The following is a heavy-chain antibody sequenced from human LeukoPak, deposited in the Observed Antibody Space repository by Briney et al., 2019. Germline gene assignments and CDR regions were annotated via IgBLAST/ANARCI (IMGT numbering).Heavy chain of an antibody. CDR3: ARGRGDIVVVPAAIRYYYYYYMDV. J-gene: IGHJ6*03. CDR2: INHSGST. D-gene: IGHD2-2*02. Sequence: SETLSFTCAVYGGSFSGYYWSWIRQPPGNGLEWIGEINHSGSTNYNPSLKSRVTISVDTSKNQFSLKLSSVTAADTAVYYCARGRGDIVVVPAAIRYYYYYYMDVWGKGTTVTVSS. V-gene: IGHV4-34*01. CDR1: GGSFSGYY.